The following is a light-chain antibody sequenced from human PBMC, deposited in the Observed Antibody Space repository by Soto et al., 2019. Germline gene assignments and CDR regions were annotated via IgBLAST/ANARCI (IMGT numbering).Light chain of an antibody. CDR2: AAS. Sequence: DIQMTQSPSTLSASVGDRVTITCRASQGISSYLGWYQQKPGKAPNLLIYAASTLHTGVPSRFSGRGSGTDFTLTINNLQREDFADYFCQQTYSNLWTFGQGTKVDIK. CDR3: QQTYSNLWT. J-gene: IGKJ1*01. CDR1: QGISSY. V-gene: IGKV1-39*01.